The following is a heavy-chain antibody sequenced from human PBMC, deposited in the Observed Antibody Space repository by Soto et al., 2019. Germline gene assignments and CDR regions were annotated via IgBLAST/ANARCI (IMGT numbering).Heavy chain of an antibody. CDR2: ISYDGSNK. J-gene: IGHJ3*02. V-gene: IGHV3-30-3*01. D-gene: IGHD2-21*01. CDR3: ARDAPASSDEHTFHI. Sequence: QVQLVESGRGVVQPGRSLRLSCAASGFTFSSYAMDWVRQAPCKGLEWVAVISYDGSNKYYADSVKGRFNISRHNSKNLLYLQMNSLRAEDRAVYYCARDAPASSDEHTFHISGQRTMVTVSS. CDR1: GFTFSSYA.